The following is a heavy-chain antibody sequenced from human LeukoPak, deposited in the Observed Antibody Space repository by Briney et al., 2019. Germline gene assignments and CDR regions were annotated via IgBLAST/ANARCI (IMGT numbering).Heavy chain of an antibody. CDR2: INHSGST. CDR3: ARHLYSSSWYRLTLRESWFDP. Sequence: SETLSLTCAVYGGSFSGYYWSWIRQPPGKGLEWIGEINHSGSTNYNPSLKSRVTISVDTSKNQFSLKLSSVTAADTAVYYCARHLYSSSWYRLTLRESWFDPWGQGTLVTVSS. V-gene: IGHV4-34*01. J-gene: IGHJ5*02. CDR1: GGSFSGYY. D-gene: IGHD6-13*01.